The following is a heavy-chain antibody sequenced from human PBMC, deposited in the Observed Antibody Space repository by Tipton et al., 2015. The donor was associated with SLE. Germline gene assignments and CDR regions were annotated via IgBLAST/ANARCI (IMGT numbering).Heavy chain of an antibody. V-gene: IGHV4-59*08. D-gene: IGHD3-22*01. CDR3: ASYSYDSSGSTHFDY. CDR1: GGSFSNYY. J-gene: IGHJ4*02. Sequence: QLVQSGPEVKPSETLSLACTVSGGSFSNYYWSWIRQPPGKGLEYIAYIHYRGTTNYNASLKSRVTISLDTSNNQFSLRLSSVTAADTAMYYCASYSYDSSGSTHFDYWGQGTLVTVSS. CDR2: IHYRGTT.